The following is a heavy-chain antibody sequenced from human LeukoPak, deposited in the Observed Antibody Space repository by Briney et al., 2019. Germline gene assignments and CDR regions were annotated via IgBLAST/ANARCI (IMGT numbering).Heavy chain of an antibody. Sequence: PGGSLRLSCAASGFTFDDYAMHWVRQAPGKGLEWVSGISWNSGSIGYADSVKGRFTISRDNAKNSLYLQMNSLRAEDTALYYCAKDQITEGAFDIWGQGTTVTVSS. CDR1: GFTFDDYA. V-gene: IGHV3-9*01. CDR2: ISWNSGSI. J-gene: IGHJ3*02. CDR3: AKDQITEGAFDI. D-gene: IGHD3-10*01.